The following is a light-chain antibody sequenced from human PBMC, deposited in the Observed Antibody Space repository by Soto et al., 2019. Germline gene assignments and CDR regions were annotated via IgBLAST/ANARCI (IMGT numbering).Light chain of an antibody. J-gene: IGKJ2*01. CDR1: QSLLHSNGYNY. Sequence: DIVMTQSPLSLPVTPGEPASISCRSSQSLLHSNGYNYLDWYLQKPGQSPQLLIYLAANRASGVPDRFRGSGSGTDFTLKISRVEAEDVGVYYCMQGTHWPPYTFGQGTKVDIK. V-gene: IGKV2-28*01. CDR3: MQGTHWPPYT. CDR2: LAA.